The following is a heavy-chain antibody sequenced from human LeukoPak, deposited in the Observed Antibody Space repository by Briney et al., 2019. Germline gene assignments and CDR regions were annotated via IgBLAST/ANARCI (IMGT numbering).Heavy chain of an antibody. J-gene: IGHJ4*02. CDR3: ARQSISGSSLSYFDY. CDR2: IYDSGST. CDR1: GGSISSYY. D-gene: IGHD3-22*01. V-gene: IGHV4-59*01. Sequence: KPSETLSLTCTVSGGSISSYYWSWIRQPPGKELEWIGNIYDSGSTNYNPSLKSRVTISVDTSKNQCSLKLSSVTAADTAVYYCARQSISGSSLSYFDYWGQGTLVNVSS.